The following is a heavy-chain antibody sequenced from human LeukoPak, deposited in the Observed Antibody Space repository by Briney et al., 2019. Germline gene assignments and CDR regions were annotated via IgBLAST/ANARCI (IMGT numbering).Heavy chain of an antibody. CDR1: GGSISSYY. CDR3: AREGSGWYEESYYYYYYMDV. V-gene: IGHV4-59*01. J-gene: IGHJ6*03. Sequence: KSSETLSLTCTVSGGSISSYYWSWIRQPPGKGLEWIGYIYYSGSTNYNPSLKSRVTISVDTSKNQFSLKLSSVTAADTAVYYCAREGSGWYEESYYYYYYMDVWGKGTTVTVSS. D-gene: IGHD6-19*01. CDR2: IYYSGST.